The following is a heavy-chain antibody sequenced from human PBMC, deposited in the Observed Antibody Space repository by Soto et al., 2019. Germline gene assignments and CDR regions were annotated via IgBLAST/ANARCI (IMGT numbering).Heavy chain of an antibody. CDR1: GFTFSSYA. Sequence: GGSLRLSCAASGFTFSSYAMSWVRQAPGKGLEWVSAISGSGGSTYYADSVKGRFTISRDNSKNTLYLQMNSLRAEDTAVYYCAKATVVTRVGDYYGMDVWGQGTTVTVSS. CDR3: AKATVVTRVGDYYGMDV. J-gene: IGHJ6*02. D-gene: IGHD4-17*01. V-gene: IGHV3-23*01. CDR2: ISGSGGST.